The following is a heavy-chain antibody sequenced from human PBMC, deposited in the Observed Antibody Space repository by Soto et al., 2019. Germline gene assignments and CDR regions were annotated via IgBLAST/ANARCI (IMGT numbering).Heavy chain of an antibody. J-gene: IGHJ5*02. Sequence: QVQLVQSGGGVVQSGRSLRLSCISSGFTFNTYGMFWARQAPGTGLEGVAGIWYDGSYRYYVDSVKGRFTVSRDNSKNTVYLEMNNLRAEDTAVYYCARISGSGHLGWFDPWGQGTLVTVSS. CDR2: IWYDGSYR. D-gene: IGHD3-10*01. CDR1: GFTFNTYG. V-gene: IGHV3-33*01. CDR3: ARISGSGHLGWFDP.